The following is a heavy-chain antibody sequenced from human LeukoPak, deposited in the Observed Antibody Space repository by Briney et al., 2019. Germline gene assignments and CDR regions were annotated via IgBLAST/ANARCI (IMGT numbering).Heavy chain of an antibody. CDR1: GFTFSSYS. Sequence: AGGSLRLSCAASGFTFSSYSMNWVRQAPGKGLEWVSSISSSSSYIYYADSVKGRFTISRDNAKNSLYLQMNSLRAEDTAVYYCARLGGYSKSFDHWGQGTLVTVSS. V-gene: IGHV3-21*01. CDR2: ISSSSSYI. CDR3: ARLGGYSKSFDH. D-gene: IGHD4-11*01. J-gene: IGHJ4*02.